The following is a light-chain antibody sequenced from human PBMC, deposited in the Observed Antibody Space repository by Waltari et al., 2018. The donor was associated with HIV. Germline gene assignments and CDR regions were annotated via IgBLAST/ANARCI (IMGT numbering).Light chain of an antibody. J-gene: IGLJ1*01. CDR3: LSADSSGTYV. CDR2: KNT. CDR1: ASPKPY. Sequence: SSELTPPPSVSVSPGPTARITCSGDASPKPYTHWFQQKPGQAPLVVIHKNTERPSGIPERFSASRSGTTVTLTISGVQTDDEADYYCLSADSSGTYVFGPGTTVTVL. V-gene: IGLV3-25*03.